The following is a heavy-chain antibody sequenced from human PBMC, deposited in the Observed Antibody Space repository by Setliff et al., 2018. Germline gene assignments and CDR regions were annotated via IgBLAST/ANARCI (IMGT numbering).Heavy chain of an antibody. CDR1: GFTFSSHW. CDR3: AGEGGDDSKWYNNDMDV. Sequence: PGGSLRLSCAASGFTFSSHWMHWVRQAPGKGLQWVGNIKQDGSEKYYVDSVKGRFTISRDNAKNSLYLQMNSLRVEDTAVYYCAGEGGDDSKWYNNDMDVWGQGTTVTSP. D-gene: IGHD3-16*01. V-gene: IGHV3-7*01. J-gene: IGHJ6*02. CDR2: IKQDGSEK.